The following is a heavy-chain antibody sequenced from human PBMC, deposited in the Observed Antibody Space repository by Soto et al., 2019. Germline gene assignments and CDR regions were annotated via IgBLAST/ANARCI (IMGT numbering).Heavy chain of an antibody. D-gene: IGHD2-2*01. J-gene: IGHJ4*02. CDR3: ARVPAAMLVHFDY. CDR1: GYTFTSYA. V-gene: IGHV1-3*01. Sequence: ASVKASCKASGYTFTSYAMHWVRQAPGQRLEWMGWINAGNGNTKYSQKFQGRVTITRDTSASTAYMELSSLRSEDTAVYYCARVPAAMLVHFDYWGQGTLVTVSS. CDR2: INAGNGNT.